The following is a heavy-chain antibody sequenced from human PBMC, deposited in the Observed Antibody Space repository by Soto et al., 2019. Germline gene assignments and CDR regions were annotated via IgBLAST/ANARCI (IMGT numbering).Heavy chain of an antibody. CDR3: ARGGISHWAYFYYMDV. J-gene: IGHJ6*03. CDR2: INHRGST. CDR1: GGSFSGYY. V-gene: IGHV4-34*01. Sequence: SETLSLTCAVYGGSFSGYYWSWIRQPPGMALEWIGEINHRGSTNYNPSLKSRVTMSVDTSKNQFSLTLNSVTAADTATYYCARGGISHWAYFYYMDVWDRGTTVTVS. D-gene: IGHD2-21*01.